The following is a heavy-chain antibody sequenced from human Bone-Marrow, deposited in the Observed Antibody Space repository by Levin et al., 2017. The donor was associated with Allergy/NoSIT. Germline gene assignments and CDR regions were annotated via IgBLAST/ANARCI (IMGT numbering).Heavy chain of an antibody. CDR3: ARGRWASINDGGKLDY. CDR1: GYTFTNYY. D-gene: IGHD1-1*01. CDR2: IHPNSGDT. Sequence: VASVKVSCKASGYTFTNYYMHWVRQAPGQGLEWMGRIHPNSGDTNYAQSFQGRVTMTRDTSISTAYMELSSLSSDDTAVYYCARGRWASINDGGKLDYWGQGTLVTVSS. J-gene: IGHJ4*02. V-gene: IGHV1-2*06.